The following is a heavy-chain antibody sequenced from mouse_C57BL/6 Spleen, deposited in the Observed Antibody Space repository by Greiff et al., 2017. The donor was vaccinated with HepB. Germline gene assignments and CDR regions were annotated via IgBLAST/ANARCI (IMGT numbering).Heavy chain of an antibody. CDR2: IYPGSGST. D-gene: IGHD1-1*01. J-gene: IGHJ1*03. CDR3: ARYYYGSKWYFDV. CDR1: GYTFTSYW. Sequence: QVQLQQPGAELVKPGASVKMSCKASGYTFTSYWITWVKQRPGQGLEWIGDIYPGSGSTNYNEKFKSKATLTVDTSSSTAYMQLRSLTSEDSAVYYCARYYYGSKWYFDVWGTGTTVTVSS. V-gene: IGHV1-55*01.